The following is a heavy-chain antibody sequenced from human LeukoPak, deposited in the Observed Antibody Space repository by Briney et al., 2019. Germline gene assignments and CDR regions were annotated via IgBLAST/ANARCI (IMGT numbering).Heavy chain of an antibody. V-gene: IGHV3-30*02. CDR3: AKTTYSSSWYTSS. CDR1: GFTFSSYG. D-gene: IGHD6-13*01. CDR2: IRYDGSNK. Sequence: GGSLRLSCAASGFTFSSYGMHWVRQAPGKGLEWVAFIRYDGSNKYYADSVKGRFTISRDNSKNTLYLQMNSRRAEDTAVYYRAKTTYSSSWYTSSWGQGTLVTVSS. J-gene: IGHJ4*02.